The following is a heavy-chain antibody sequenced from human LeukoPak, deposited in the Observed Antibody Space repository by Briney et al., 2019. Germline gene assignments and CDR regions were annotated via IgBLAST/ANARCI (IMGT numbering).Heavy chain of an antibody. CDR2: IKSKTDGGTT. V-gene: IGHV3-15*01. D-gene: IGHD3-10*01. CDR3: TASLWFGERIFDY. J-gene: IGHJ4*02. CDR1: GLTFTNVW. Sequence: TGGSLRLSCAASGLTFTNVWMSWVRQAPGKGLEWVGRIKSKTDGGTTDYAAPVKGRFTISRDDSKNTLYLQMNSLETEDTAVYYCTASLWFGERIFDYWGQGTLVTVSS.